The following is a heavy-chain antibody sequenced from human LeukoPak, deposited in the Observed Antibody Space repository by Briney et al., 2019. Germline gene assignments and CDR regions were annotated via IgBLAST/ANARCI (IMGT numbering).Heavy chain of an antibody. V-gene: IGHV3-74*01. CDR2: INSDGSWT. CDR1: GNYW. D-gene: IGHD2-2*01. Sequence: GGSLRLSCAASGNYWMHWVRQAPGKGLVWVSQINSDGSWTSYADSVKGRFTISKDNAKNTVYLQMNNLRAEDTAVYYCVSFYETYWGRGTLVTVSS. J-gene: IGHJ4*02. CDR3: VSFYETY.